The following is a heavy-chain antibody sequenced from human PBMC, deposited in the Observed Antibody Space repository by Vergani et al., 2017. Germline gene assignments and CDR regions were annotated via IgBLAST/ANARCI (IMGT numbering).Heavy chain of an antibody. CDR2: INPNSGGT. J-gene: IGHJ4*02. Sequence: QVQLVQSGAEVKKPGASVKVSCKASGYTFTGYDMHWVRQPPGQGLECMGGINPNSGGTNYAQKFQGRVTMTRDTSISTAYMELSRLRSDDTAVYYCARNRVAGHEIDYWGQGTLVTVSS. CDR1: GYTFTGYD. D-gene: IGHD6-19*01. CDR3: ARNRVAGHEIDY. V-gene: IGHV1-2*02.